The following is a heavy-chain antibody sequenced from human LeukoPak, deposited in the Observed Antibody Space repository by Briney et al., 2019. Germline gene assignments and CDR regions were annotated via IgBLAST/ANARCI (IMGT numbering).Heavy chain of an antibody. J-gene: IGHJ5*02. CDR1: GFTFSTYL. D-gene: IGHD6-13*01. CDR2: IKQDGSEK. V-gene: IGHV3-7*01. Sequence: GGSLRLSCAASGFTFSTYLMSWVRQAPGKGLEWVANIKQDGSEKYYVDSVKGRFTISRDNAKNSLYLQMNSLRAEDTAVYYCARDEGWRQQLVHWFDPWGQGTLVTVSS. CDR3: ARDEGWRQQLVHWFDP.